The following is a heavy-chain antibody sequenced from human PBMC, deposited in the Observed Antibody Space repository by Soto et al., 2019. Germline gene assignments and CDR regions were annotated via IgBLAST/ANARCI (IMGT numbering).Heavy chain of an antibody. CDR1: GYIFTNSW. V-gene: IGHV5-51*01. CDR2: IHPGDSDT. J-gene: IGHJ3*02. D-gene: IGHD4-17*01. Sequence: GESLKISCNGSGYIFTNSWIGWVRQMPGKGLEWMGIIHPGDSDTRYSPSFQGQVTISADKSINTAYLQWRSLKASDTAIYHCARPHGLTTVVTPAAFDIWGQGTMVTVSS. CDR3: ARPHGLTTVVTPAAFDI.